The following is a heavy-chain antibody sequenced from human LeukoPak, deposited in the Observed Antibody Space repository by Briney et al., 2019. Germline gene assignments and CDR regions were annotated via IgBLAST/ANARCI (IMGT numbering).Heavy chain of an antibody. CDR2: IDYSGST. J-gene: IGHJ4*02. CDR1: GGSISSSSYY. V-gene: IGHV4-39*07. Sequence: SETLSLTCTVSGGSISSSSYYWGWIRQPPGKGLEWIGSIDYSGSTYYNPSLKSRVTISVDTSKNQFSLKLSSVTAADTAVYYCARVTWRGYHFDYWGQGTLVTVSS. D-gene: IGHD3-16*01. CDR3: ARVTWRGYHFDY.